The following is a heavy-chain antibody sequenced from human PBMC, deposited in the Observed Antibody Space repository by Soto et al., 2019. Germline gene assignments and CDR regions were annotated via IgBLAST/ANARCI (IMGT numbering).Heavy chain of an antibody. D-gene: IGHD3-22*01. CDR3: VCSGYNTTPRTFDFGY. V-gene: IGHV4-30-2*01. CDR1: GGSISSGCYS. Sequence: SETLSLTGAGSGGSISSGCYSWSWIRQPPGKGLEWIGYIYHSGSTYYNPSLKSRVTISVDRSKNQFSLKLSSVTAADTAVYYCVCSGYNTTPRTFDFGYRGQGTLVNVSS. CDR2: IYHSGST. J-gene: IGHJ4*02.